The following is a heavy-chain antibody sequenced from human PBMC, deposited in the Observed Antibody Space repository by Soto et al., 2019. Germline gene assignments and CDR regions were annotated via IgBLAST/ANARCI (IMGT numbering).Heavy chain of an antibody. V-gene: IGHV3-74*01. D-gene: IGHD3-22*01. J-gene: IGHJ2*01. CDR2: VNPDGTIT. CDR3: TRQMSDYYDSSGYYYGWYFDP. CDR1: GYTFSHYW. Sequence: GGSLRLSCAASGYTFSHYWMHWVRQAPGKGLVWVSRVNPDGTITTYADSVKGRFTISRDNAKNTAYLQMNSLKTEDTAVYYCTRQMSDYYDSSGYYYGWYFDPWGRGTLVTVSS.